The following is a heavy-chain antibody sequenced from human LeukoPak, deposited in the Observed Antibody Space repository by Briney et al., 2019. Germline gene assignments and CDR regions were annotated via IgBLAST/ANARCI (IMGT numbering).Heavy chain of an antibody. V-gene: IGHV1-8*01. CDR3: ARGVDSSGWSGGY. Sequence: ASVKVSCKASGYTFTSYDINWVRQATGQGLEWMGWINPNSGNTGYAQKFQGRVTMTRNTSISTAYMELSSLRSEDTAVYYCARGVDSSGWSGGYWGQGTLVTVSS. D-gene: IGHD6-19*01. CDR1: GYTFTSYD. CDR2: INPNSGNT. J-gene: IGHJ4*02.